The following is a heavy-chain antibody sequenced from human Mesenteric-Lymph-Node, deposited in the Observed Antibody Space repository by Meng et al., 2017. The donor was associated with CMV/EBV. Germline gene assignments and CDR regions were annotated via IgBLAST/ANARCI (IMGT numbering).Heavy chain of an antibody. CDR1: GFAFDDYA. CDR3: AKDTGSSWYGMDV. J-gene: IGHJ6*02. Sequence: GESLKISCAASGFAFDDYAMTWVRQAPGEGLEWVAGINWNGGRTGYADSVKGRFTISRDNSKNTLYLQMNSLRAEDTAVYYCAKDTGSSWYGMDVWGQGTTVTVSS. CDR2: INWNGGRT. V-gene: IGHV3-20*04. D-gene: IGHD6-13*01.